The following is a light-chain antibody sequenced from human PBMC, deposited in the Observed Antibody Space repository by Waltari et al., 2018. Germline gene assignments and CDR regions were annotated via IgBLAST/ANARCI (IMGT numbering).Light chain of an antibody. Sequence: LPVLTPPPSASALLGASLKPTCTLRREHSTYPTDCHPQRPGRSPQYIMKVKSEGSHTKGDGIPDRFMGSSSGADRYLTLSNPQSDDEAEYHCAESHTIDGQVGWVFGGGTKLTVL. CDR1: REHSTYP. CDR2: VKSEGSH. V-gene: IGLV4-3*01. CDR3: AESHTIDGQVGWV. J-gene: IGLJ3*02.